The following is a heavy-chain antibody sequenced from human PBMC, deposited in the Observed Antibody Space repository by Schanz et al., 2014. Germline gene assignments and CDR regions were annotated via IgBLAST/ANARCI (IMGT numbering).Heavy chain of an antibody. CDR2: IYSDGRT. CDR1: GFTVSSNY. D-gene: IGHD3-3*01. CDR3: ARYGFRKFGVVYGLAV. V-gene: IGHV3-53*01. Sequence: EAQLVESGGGLVEPGGSLRLSCAASGFTVSSNYMSWVRQAPGKGLEWVSVIYSDGRTYYGDSVKGRFTISRDNAKNSVYLQMNSLRVEDTAVYYCARYGFRKFGVVYGLAVWGQGTTVTVS. J-gene: IGHJ6*02.